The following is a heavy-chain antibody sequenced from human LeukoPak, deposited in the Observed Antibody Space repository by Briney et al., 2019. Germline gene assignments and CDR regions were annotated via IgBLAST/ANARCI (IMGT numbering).Heavy chain of an antibody. V-gene: IGHV4-34*01. J-gene: IGHJ3*02. CDR3: ARVRAAGSFDI. Sequence: KSSETLSLTCAVYGGSFSGYYWTWIRQPPGKGLEWIGEINHSGSTNYNPSLKSRVTISVDTSRNQFSLILTYVTAADTAVYFCARVRAAGSFDIWGQGTMVTVSS. CDR2: INHSGST. CDR1: GGSFSGYY.